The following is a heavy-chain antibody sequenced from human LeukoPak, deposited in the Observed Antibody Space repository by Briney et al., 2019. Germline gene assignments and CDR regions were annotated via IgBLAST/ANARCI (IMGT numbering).Heavy chain of an antibody. CDR2: ISSSSSYI. D-gene: IGHD2-15*01. J-gene: IGHJ4*02. CDR3: AREGINYCSGGSCYSRSRGFDY. CDR1: GFTFSSYS. Sequence: PGGSLRLPCAASGFTFSSYSMNWVRQAPGKVLEWVSSISSSSSYIYYADSVKGRFTISRDNAKNSLYLQMNSLRAEDTAVYYCAREGINYCSGGSCYSRSRGFDYWGQGTLVTVSS. V-gene: IGHV3-21*01.